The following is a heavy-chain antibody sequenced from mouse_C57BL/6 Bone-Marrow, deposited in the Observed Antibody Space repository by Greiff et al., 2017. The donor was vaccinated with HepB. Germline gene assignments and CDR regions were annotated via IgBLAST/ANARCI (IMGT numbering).Heavy chain of an antibody. J-gene: IGHJ2*01. D-gene: IGHD1-1*01. CDR3: VFITTVVAHFDY. CDR1: GYTFTDYY. V-gene: IGHV1-26*01. CDR2: INPNNGGT. Sequence: EVQLQQSGPELVKPGASVKISCKASGYTFTDYYMNWVKQSHGKSLEWIGDINPNNGGTSYNQKFKGKATLTVDKSSSTAYMELRSLTSEDSAVYYCVFITTVVAHFDYWGQGTTLTVSS.